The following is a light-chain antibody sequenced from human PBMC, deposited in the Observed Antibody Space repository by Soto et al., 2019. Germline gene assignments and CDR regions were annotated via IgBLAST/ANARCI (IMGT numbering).Light chain of an antibody. Sequence: EIVLTQSPATLSLSPGERATLSCRASQSVGSHLAWYQQKPGQPPRVLLYDASNRATGIPARFSGSGSGTDFTLTISSLEPEDVAVYYSQQRSNWPPYTFGQGTKLEIK. CDR2: DAS. CDR3: QQRSNWPPYT. J-gene: IGKJ2*01. V-gene: IGKV3-11*01. CDR1: QSVGSH.